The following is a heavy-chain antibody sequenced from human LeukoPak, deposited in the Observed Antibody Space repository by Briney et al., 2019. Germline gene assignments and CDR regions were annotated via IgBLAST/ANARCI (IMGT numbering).Heavy chain of an antibody. CDR1: GGSISSSSYY. Sequence: SETLSLTCTVSGGSISSSSYYWGWIRQPPGKGLEWIGSIYYSGSTYYNPSLKSRVTISVDRSKNQFSLKLSSVTAADTAVYYCATRLSGYSYGYFDYWGQGTLVTVSS. D-gene: IGHD5-18*01. CDR3: ATRLSGYSYGYFDY. CDR2: IYYSGST. V-gene: IGHV4-39*07. J-gene: IGHJ4*02.